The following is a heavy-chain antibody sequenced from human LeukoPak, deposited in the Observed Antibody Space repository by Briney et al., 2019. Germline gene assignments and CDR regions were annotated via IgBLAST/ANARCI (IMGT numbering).Heavy chain of an antibody. V-gene: IGHV3-23*01. CDR2: ISGSGGTT. J-gene: IGHJ4*02. D-gene: IGHD3-22*01. CDR3: AKDPTDFDSSGQTYFDY. CDR1: GFTFSSYG. Sequence: GGSLRLSCAASGFTFSSYGMSWVRQAPGKGLGWVSAISGSGGTTYYADSVKGRFTISRDNSQNTLYLQMNSLRAEDTAVYYCAKDPTDFDSSGQTYFDYWGQGTLVTVSS.